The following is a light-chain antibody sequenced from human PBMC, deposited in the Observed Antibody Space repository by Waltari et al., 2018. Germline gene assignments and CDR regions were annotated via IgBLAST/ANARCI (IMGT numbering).Light chain of an antibody. Sequence: QSALTQPASVSGSPGQSIPLSCTGPNSDVGGYKQVSWYQQHPGKAPKLMIYDVSNRPSGVSNRFSGSKSGNTASLTISGLQAEDEADYYCSSYTSSSTLVFGGGTKLTVL. CDR3: SSYTSSSTLV. CDR2: DVS. J-gene: IGLJ2*01. CDR1: NSDVGGYKQ. V-gene: IGLV2-14*03.